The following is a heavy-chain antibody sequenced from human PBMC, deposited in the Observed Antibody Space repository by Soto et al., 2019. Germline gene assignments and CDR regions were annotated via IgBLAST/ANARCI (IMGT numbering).Heavy chain of an antibody. CDR1: GFTFSSYA. Sequence: QVQLVESGGGVVQPGRSLRLSCAASGFTFSSYAMHWVRQAPGKGLEWVAVISYDGSNKYYADSVKGRFTISRDNSKNTLYLQMDSLSAEDTAVYYCVRGNLVRKRAFDIWGQGTMVTVSS. D-gene: IGHD3-10*01. J-gene: IGHJ3*02. V-gene: IGHV3-30-3*01. CDR3: VRGNLVRKRAFDI. CDR2: ISYDGSNK.